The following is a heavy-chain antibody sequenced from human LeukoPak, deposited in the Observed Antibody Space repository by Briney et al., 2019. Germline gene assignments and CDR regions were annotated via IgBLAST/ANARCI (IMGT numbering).Heavy chain of an antibody. J-gene: IGHJ4*02. Sequence: SETLSLTCAVYGGSFSGYYWSWIRQPPGKGLEWIGEINHSGSTNYNPSLESRVTISVDTSKNQFSLKLSSVTAADTAVYYCARGRKYYYDSSGYRTSYYFDYWGQGTLVTVSS. D-gene: IGHD3-22*01. CDR2: INHSGST. CDR3: ARGRKYYYDSSGYRTSYYFDY. CDR1: GGSFSGYY. V-gene: IGHV4-34*01.